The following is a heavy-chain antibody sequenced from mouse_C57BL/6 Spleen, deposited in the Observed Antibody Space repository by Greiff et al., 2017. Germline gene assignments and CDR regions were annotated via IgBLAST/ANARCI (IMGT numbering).Heavy chain of an antibody. J-gene: IGHJ4*01. CDR3: ARGRRPYAMDY. V-gene: IGHV1-63*01. CDR2: IYPGGGYT. CDR1: GYTFTNYW. Sequence: QVQLQQSGAELVRPGTSVKMSCKASGYTFTNYWIGWAKQRPGHGLEWIGDIYPGGGYTNYNAKFKGKATLTADKSSSTAYMQFSSLTSEDSAIXYCARGRRPYAMDYWGQGTSVTVSS.